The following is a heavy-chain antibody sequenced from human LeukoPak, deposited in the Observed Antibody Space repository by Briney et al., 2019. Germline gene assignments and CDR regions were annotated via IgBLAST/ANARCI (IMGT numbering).Heavy chain of an antibody. J-gene: IGHJ6*03. V-gene: IGHV1-46*01. Sequence: ASVKVSCKASGYTFTSYYMHCVRQAPGPGLEWMGIINPSGGSTSYAQKFQGRVTMTRDMSTSTVYMELSGLRSEDTAVYYCARDLGGSGIGHMDVWGKGTTVTVSS. D-gene: IGHD3-10*01. CDR2: INPSGGST. CDR1: GYTFTSYY. CDR3: ARDLGGSGIGHMDV.